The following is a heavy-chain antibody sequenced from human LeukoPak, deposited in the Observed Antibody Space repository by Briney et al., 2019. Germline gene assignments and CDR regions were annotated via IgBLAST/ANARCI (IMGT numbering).Heavy chain of an antibody. J-gene: IGHJ4*02. D-gene: IGHD5-24*01. Sequence: GGSLRLSCAASGFTFSSYSMSWVRQAPGKGLEWVSIISDSGANTYYADSVRGRFTISRDNSKNTLYLQMNSLRAEDTAVYYCAKDLGMATIMDYWGQGTLVTVSS. CDR1: GFTFSSYS. CDR2: ISDSGANT. CDR3: AKDLGMATIMDY. V-gene: IGHV3-23*01.